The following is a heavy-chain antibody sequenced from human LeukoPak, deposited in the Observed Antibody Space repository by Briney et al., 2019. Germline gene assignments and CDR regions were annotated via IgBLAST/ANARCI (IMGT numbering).Heavy chain of an antibody. V-gene: IGHV3-30*02. CDR1: GITFSSYG. J-gene: IGHJ4*02. CDR3: AREYYDSSGYYYLDY. D-gene: IGHD3-22*01. Sequence: GGSLRLSCAAFGITFSSYGMNWVRQAPGKGLEWVAFIRYDGSNKHYADSVKGRFTISRDNSKNTLYLQMNSLRAEDTALYHCAREYYDSSGYYYLDYWGQGTLVTVSS. CDR2: IRYDGSNK.